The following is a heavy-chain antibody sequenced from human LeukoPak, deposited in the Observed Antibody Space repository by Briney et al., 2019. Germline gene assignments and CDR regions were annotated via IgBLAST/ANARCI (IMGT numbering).Heavy chain of an antibody. J-gene: IGHJ3*02. CDR2: IKQDGSEQ. Sequence: PGGSLRLSCAASGFTFSSYEMNWVRQAPGKGLEWVANIKQDGSEQFHVDSVKGRFTISRDNAKNSLFLQMNSLRAEDTAVYYCARIGVDAFDIWGQGTMVTVSS. V-gene: IGHV3-7*01. CDR1: GFTFSSYE. CDR3: ARIGVDAFDI.